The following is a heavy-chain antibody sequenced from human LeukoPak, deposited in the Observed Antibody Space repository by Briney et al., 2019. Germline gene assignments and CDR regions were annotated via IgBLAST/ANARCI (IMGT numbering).Heavy chain of an antibody. CDR3: ARDSYQLLFVVGREVGWFDP. CDR2: IVVGSGNT. CDR1: GFTFTSSA. Sequence: GTSVKVSCKASGFTFTSSAMQWVRQARGQRLEWIGWIVVGSGNTSYAQKFQERVTITRDMSTSTAYMELSSLRSEDTAVYYCARDSYQLLFVVGREVGWFDPWGQGTLVAVSS. V-gene: IGHV1-58*02. J-gene: IGHJ5*02. D-gene: IGHD2-2*01.